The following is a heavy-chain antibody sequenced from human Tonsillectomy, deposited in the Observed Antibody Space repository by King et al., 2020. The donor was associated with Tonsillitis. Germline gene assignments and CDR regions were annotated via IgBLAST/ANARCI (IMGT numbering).Heavy chain of an antibody. V-gene: IGHV5-10-1*03. CDR1: GYSFTSYW. CDR3: ARPFMETDYYDYYGMDV. CDR2: IDPSDSYT. D-gene: IGHD3-3*01. J-gene: IGHJ6*02. Sequence: VQLVESGAEVKKPGESLRISCKGSGYSFTSYWISWVRQMPGKGLEWMGRIDPSDSYTNYSPSFQGHVTISADKSISTAYLQWSSLKASDTAMYYCARPFMETDYYDYYGMDVWGQGTTVTVSS.